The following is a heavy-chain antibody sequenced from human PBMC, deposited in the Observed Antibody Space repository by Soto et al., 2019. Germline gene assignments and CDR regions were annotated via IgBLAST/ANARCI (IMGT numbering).Heavy chain of an antibody. D-gene: IGHD3-9*01. Sequence: GGSLRLSCAASGFTFSSYAMHWVRQAPGKGLEWVAVISYDGSNKYYADSVKGRFTISRDNSKNTLYLQMNSLRAEDTAVYYCARDLKDILTGYYSYYFDYWGQGTLVTVSS. CDR1: GFTFSSYA. V-gene: IGHV3-30-3*01. J-gene: IGHJ4*02. CDR3: ARDLKDILTGYYSYYFDY. CDR2: ISYDGSNK.